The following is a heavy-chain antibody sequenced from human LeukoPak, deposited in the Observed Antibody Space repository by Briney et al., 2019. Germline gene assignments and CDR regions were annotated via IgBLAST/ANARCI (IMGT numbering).Heavy chain of an antibody. Sequence: GGSLRLSCSASGLTFSVSAIHWVRQASGKGLEWVGRIKTKADNYATAYAASVKGRFTISRDDSTNTAYLQMNSLKTEDTAVYYCTHPAYYYNVDVGGKGTTITVSS. CDR3: THPAYYYNVDV. D-gene: IGHD6-25*01. CDR1: GLTFSVSA. V-gene: IGHV3-73*01. J-gene: IGHJ6*04. CDR2: IKTKADNYAT.